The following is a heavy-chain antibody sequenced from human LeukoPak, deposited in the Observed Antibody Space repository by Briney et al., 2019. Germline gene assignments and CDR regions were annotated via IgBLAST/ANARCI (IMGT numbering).Heavy chain of an antibody. CDR2: ISYDGSNK. CDR1: GFTFSSYG. D-gene: IGHD2-2*01. CDR3: AKDPSSVVPAAKTLYYYYYGMDV. V-gene: IGHV3-30*18. J-gene: IGHJ6*04. Sequence: GRSLRLSCAASGFTFSSYGMHWVRQAPGKGLEWVAVISYDGSNKYYADSVKGRFTISRDNSKNTLYLQMNSLGAEDTAVYYCAKDPSSVVPAAKTLYYYYYGMDVWGKGTTVTVSS.